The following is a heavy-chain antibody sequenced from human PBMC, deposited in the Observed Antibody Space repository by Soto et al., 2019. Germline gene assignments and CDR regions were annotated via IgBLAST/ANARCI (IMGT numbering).Heavy chain of an antibody. J-gene: IGHJ4*02. Sequence: QITLKASGPTLVKPTQTLTLTCTFSGFSISTSGVGLGWIRQPPGKALEWLTLIYWDDDKRYSPSLKSTLTITKDTSKNQVVLTMTNMDPVDTATYYCSHRSYNNYLDYRGQGTLVTVSS. V-gene: IGHV2-5*02. CDR3: SHRSYNNYLDY. D-gene: IGHD1-26*01. CDR2: IYWDDDK. CDR1: GFSISTSGVG.